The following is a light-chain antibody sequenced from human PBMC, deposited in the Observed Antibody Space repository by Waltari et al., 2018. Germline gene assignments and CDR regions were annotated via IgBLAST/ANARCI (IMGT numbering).Light chain of an antibody. CDR1: QSIGRY. Sequence: EVVLTLSPGTLSLSPGETATLSCRASQSIGRYLVWYQQKSGQAPRLLIYGASTRATGIPDRFSGSGSGTDFSLTISRLEAEDFAVYYCQNHERLPATFGQGTKVEIK. CDR2: GAS. CDR3: QNHERLPAT. J-gene: IGKJ1*01. V-gene: IGKV3-20*01.